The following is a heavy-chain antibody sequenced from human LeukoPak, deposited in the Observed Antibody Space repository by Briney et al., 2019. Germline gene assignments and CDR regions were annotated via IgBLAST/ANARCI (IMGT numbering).Heavy chain of an antibody. J-gene: IGHJ5*02. Sequence: PGGSLRLSCAASGFTFSSYEMNWVRQAPGKGLEWVSYISSGGNTIYYADSVKGRFTISRDNAKNSLYLQMNSLRAEDTAVYYCARGGLFGVVANNWFDPWGQGTLVTVSS. CDR2: ISSGGNTI. D-gene: IGHD3-3*01. V-gene: IGHV3-48*03. CDR3: ARGGLFGVVANNWFDP. CDR1: GFTFSSYE.